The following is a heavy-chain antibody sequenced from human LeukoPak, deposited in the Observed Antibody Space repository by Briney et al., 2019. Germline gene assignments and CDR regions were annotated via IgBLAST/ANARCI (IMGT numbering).Heavy chain of an antibody. CDR3: ARAVAGIDY. CDR2: INPNSGVT. CDR1: GYTFTGYY. Sequence: ASVKVSCKASGYTFTGYYLHWVRQAPGQGVEWMGWINPNSGVTNYAQNFQGRVTMTRDTSISTGYMELSRLRSDDTALYYCARAVAGIDYWGQGTLVTVSA. V-gene: IGHV1-2*02. D-gene: IGHD6-19*01. J-gene: IGHJ4*02.